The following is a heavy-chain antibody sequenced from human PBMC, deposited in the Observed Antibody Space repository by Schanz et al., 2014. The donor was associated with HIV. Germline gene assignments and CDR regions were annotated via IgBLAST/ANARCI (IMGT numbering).Heavy chain of an antibody. J-gene: IGHJ5*01. CDR3: ARDKSNLGMDS. CDR1: GFNFNNYA. V-gene: IGHV3-11*01. CDR2: ITNSGNRM. Sequence: QVQLVESGGGVVQPGRSLRLSCAASGFNFNNYAMTWVRQAPGKGLEWISYITNSGNRMNYADSVKGRFTTSRDNAKNSLYLQMNALRADDTAVYYCARDKSNLGMDSWGQGTLVTVSS.